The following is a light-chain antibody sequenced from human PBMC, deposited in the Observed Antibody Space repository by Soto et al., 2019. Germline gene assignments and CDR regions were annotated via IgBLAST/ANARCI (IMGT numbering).Light chain of an antibody. V-gene: IGKV3-15*01. CDR1: QSVSSS. CDR2: GAS. J-gene: IGKJ4*01. CDR3: QQYNNWPPLT. Sequence: EIVLTQSLGTLSLSPGERATLSCRASQSVSSSQLAWYQQRPGQAPRLLIYGASTRATGIPARFSGSGSGTEFTLTISSLQSEDFAVYYCQQYNNWPPLTFGGGTKVE.